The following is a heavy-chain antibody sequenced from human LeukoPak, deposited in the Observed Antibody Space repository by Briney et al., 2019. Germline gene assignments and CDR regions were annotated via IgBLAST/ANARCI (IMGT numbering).Heavy chain of an antibody. CDR2: INPSGGST. J-gene: IGHJ4*02. D-gene: IGHD1-20*01. V-gene: IGHV1-46*01. CDR3: ARDREDNWRYFDY. CDR1: GYTFTSYY. Sequence: ASVKVSFKSSGYTFTSYYIHWVRQAPGQGLEWMGVINPSGGSTTYAQKFHGRVTMTRDTSTSTIYMALSGLRSEDTAVFYCARDREDNWRYFDYWGQGTLVTVSS.